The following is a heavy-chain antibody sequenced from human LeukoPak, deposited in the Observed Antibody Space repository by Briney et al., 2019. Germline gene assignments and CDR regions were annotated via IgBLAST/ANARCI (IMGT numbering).Heavy chain of an antibody. CDR3: ARGHCSSTSCYAEDWFDP. CDR1: GYTFTSYG. J-gene: IGHJ5*02. CDR2: ISAYNGNT. Sequence: GASVKVSCKASGYTFTSYGISWVRQAPGQGLEWMGWISAYNGNTNYAQKLQGRVTMTTDTSTSTAYMELRSLRSDDTAVYYCARGHCSSTSCYAEDWFDPWGQGTLVTVSS. D-gene: IGHD2-2*01. V-gene: IGHV1-18*01.